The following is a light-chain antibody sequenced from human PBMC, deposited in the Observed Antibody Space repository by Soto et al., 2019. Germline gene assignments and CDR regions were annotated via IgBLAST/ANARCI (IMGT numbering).Light chain of an antibody. V-gene: IGKV3-15*01. J-gene: IGKJ1*01. Sequence: EIVMTQSPATLSVSPGERATLSCRASQSVSSNLAWYQQKPGQAPRLLIYGASTRATGIPARFSGSGSGTEFTLTISSLQYEDFAVYYCQQYNNCPPWTFGQGTKVEIK. CDR1: QSVSSN. CDR3: QQYNNCPPWT. CDR2: GAS.